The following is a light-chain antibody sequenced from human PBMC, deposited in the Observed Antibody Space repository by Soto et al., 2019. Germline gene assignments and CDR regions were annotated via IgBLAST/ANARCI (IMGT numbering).Light chain of an antibody. CDR1: SSDVGGYNF. Sequence: QSALTQPASVSGSPGQSITISCTGTSSDVGGYNFVSWYQQHPGKAPKLMIYEVSNRPSGVSDRFSGSKSGTTASLTISGLQAEDEADYYCSSYTSSSPLYVFGTGTKLTFL. J-gene: IGLJ1*01. CDR3: SSYTSSSPLYV. V-gene: IGLV2-14*01. CDR2: EVS.